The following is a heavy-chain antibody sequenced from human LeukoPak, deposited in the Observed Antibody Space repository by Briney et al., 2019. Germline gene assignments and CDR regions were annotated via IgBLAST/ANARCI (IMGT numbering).Heavy chain of an antibody. CDR3: AKDSSGSNPVLFDY. D-gene: IGHD1-26*01. Sequence: PGGSLRLSCAAFGFTFSNFAMSWVRQAPGKGLEWVSCVSGSSATTYYADSVKGRFTISRDNSKNTLYLQMSSLRAEDTAVYYCAKDSSGSNPVLFDYWGQGTLVTVSS. J-gene: IGHJ4*02. CDR2: VSGSSATT. CDR1: GFTFSNFA. V-gene: IGHV3-23*01.